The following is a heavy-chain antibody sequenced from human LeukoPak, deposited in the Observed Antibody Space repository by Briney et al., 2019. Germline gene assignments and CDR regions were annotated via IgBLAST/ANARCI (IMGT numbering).Heavy chain of an antibody. D-gene: IGHD6-19*01. V-gene: IGHV1-69*04. Sequence: ASVKVSCKASGGTFSSYAISWVRQAPGQGLEWMGRIIPILGIANYAQKFPGRVTITADKSTSTAYMELSSLRSEDTAVYYCARVPLQMIAVAGTVNAFDIWGQGTMVTVSS. CDR2: IIPILGIA. J-gene: IGHJ3*02. CDR1: GGTFSSYA. CDR3: ARVPLQMIAVAGTVNAFDI.